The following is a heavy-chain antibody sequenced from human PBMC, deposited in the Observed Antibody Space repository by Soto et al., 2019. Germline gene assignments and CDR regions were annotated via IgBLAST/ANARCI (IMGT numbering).Heavy chain of an antibody. D-gene: IGHD3-9*01. Sequence: GGSLRLSCAASGFTFRSFTMNWVRQAPGKGLEWVSTISSNSAYIYYTDALRGRFTISRDNAKNSLHLQMNSLRAEDTAVYYCARDGGGYDILRGYDDYWGQGTLVTVSS. CDR1: GFTFRSFT. V-gene: IGHV3-21*01. J-gene: IGHJ4*02. CDR2: ISSNSAYI. CDR3: ARDGGGYDILRGYDDY.